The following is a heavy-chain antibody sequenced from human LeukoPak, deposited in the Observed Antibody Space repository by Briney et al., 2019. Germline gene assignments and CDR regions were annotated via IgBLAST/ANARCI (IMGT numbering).Heavy chain of an antibody. D-gene: IGHD6-13*01. Sequence: SETLSLTCTVSGGSISSSSYYWGWIRQPPGKGLEWIGSIYYSGSTYYNPSLKSRVTISVDTSKNQFSLKLSSVTAADTAVYYCARHGGSSWYFAFDYWGQGTLVTVSS. CDR3: ARHGGSSWYFAFDY. J-gene: IGHJ4*02. CDR2: IYYSGST. V-gene: IGHV4-39*01. CDR1: GGSISSSSYY.